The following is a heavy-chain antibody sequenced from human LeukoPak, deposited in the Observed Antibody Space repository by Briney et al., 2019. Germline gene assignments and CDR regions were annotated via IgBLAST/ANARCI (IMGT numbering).Heavy chain of an antibody. J-gene: IGHJ4*02. Sequence: GGSLRLSCAASGFTFSSYAMHWVRQAPGKGLEWVANIKQDGSETYYADSVKGRFTMSRDNAKNSLDLQMNSLRAEDTAVYYCARPELPGWSVLIDFWGQGTLVTVSS. V-gene: IGHV3-7*01. D-gene: IGHD2-15*01. CDR3: ARPELPGWSVLIDF. CDR1: GFTFSSYA. CDR2: IKQDGSET.